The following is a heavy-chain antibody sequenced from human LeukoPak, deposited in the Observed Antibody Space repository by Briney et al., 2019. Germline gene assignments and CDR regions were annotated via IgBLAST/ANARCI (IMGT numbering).Heavy chain of an antibody. CDR3: AKTLSSSGSYNHPDFDY. J-gene: IGHJ4*02. Sequence: GGSPRLSCAASGFTFSSYAMSWVRQAPGKGLEWVSAISGGGGTTNYADSVKGRFTISRDNSKNTLYLQMSSLRAEDTAVYYCAKTLSSSGSYNHPDFDYWGQGTLATVSS. CDR2: ISGGGGTT. CDR1: GFTFSSYA. V-gene: IGHV3-23*01. D-gene: IGHD3-10*01.